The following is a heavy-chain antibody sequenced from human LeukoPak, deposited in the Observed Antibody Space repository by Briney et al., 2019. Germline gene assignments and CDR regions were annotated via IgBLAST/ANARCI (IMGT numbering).Heavy chain of an antibody. V-gene: IGHV3-9*03. D-gene: IGHD6-6*01. CDR1: GFTIDDYA. Sequence: GGSLRLXCAASGFTIDDYAMHWVRLAPGKGLESVSGISWNSGSIGYADSAKGRFTISRDNAKNSLYLQMNSLRAEDMALYYCAKGTEYSSSSWPDYWGQGTLVTVSS. J-gene: IGHJ4*02. CDR3: AKGTEYSSSSWPDY. CDR2: ISWNSGSI.